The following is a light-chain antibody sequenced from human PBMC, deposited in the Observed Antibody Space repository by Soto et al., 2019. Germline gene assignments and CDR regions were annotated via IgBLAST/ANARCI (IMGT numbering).Light chain of an antibody. J-gene: IGKJ5*01. V-gene: IGKV2-28*01. CDR2: FGS. Sequence: EIVMTQSPLTLPVTPGEPSSIACRLSQILLYNNTYNYLDWYVQKPGQSPQLLIYFGSNRAPGVPDRFSGSGSGTDFTLKINRVEAEDVGTYYCMQALQSLTFGQGTRLEIK. CDR1: QILLYNNTYNY. CDR3: MQALQSLT.